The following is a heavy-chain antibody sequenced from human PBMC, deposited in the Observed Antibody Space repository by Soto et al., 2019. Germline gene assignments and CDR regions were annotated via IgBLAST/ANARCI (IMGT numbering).Heavy chain of an antibody. V-gene: IGHV1-8*01. D-gene: IGHD2-15*01. J-gene: IGHJ4*02. CDR3: ARGSSSSGYCSGGSCYSVWPNDY. CDR1: GYTFTSYD. Sequence: QVQLVQSGAEVKKPGASVKVSCKASGYTFTSYDINWVRQATGQGLEWMGWMNPNSGNTGYAQKFQGRVTMTRNTYIRTAYMELSSLRSEETAVYYCARGSSSSGYCSGGSCYSVWPNDYWGQGTLVTVSS. CDR2: MNPNSGNT.